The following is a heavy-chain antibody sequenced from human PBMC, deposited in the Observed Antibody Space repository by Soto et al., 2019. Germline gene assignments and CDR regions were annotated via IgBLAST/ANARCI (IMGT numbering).Heavy chain of an antibody. Sequence: VKVSCKASGYSFTDYHIHWVRQAPGQGLEWLGRINPKSGGTSTAQKFQGWVTMTTDTSISTASMELTRLTSDDTAIYYCARGDCTDCSNGVCSFFYNHDMDVWGQGTTVTVSS. CDR1: GYSFTDYH. D-gene: IGHD2-8*01. CDR2: INPKSGGT. CDR3: ARGDCTDCSNGVCSFFYNHDMDV. V-gene: IGHV1-2*04. J-gene: IGHJ6*02.